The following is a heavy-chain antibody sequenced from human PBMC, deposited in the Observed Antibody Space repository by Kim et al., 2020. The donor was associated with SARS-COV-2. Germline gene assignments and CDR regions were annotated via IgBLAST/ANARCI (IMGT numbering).Heavy chain of an antibody. D-gene: IGHD5-12*01. J-gene: IGHJ4*02. Sequence: YAQKLQGRVTMTTDTSTSTAYMELRSLRSDDTAVYYCARGYSGYDWKFDYWGQGTLVTVSS. V-gene: IGHV1-18*01. CDR3: ARGYSGYDWKFDY.